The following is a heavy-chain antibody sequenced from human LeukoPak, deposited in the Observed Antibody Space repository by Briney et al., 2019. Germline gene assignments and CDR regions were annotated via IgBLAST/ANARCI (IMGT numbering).Heavy chain of an antibody. CDR3: ARAITDDAFDI. Sequence: SETLSLTRSVSGGSISSYYGSWIRQPPGKGLEWIGYIYYSGSTNYNPSLKSRVTISVDTSNNQFSLKLSSVTAADTAVYYCARAITDDAFDIWGQGTIVTVSS. V-gene: IGHV4-59*01. CDR2: IYYSGST. D-gene: IGHD3-10*01. CDR1: GGSISSYY. J-gene: IGHJ3*02.